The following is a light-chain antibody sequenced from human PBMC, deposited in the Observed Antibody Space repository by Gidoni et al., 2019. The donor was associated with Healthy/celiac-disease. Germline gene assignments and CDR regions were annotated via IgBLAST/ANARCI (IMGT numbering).Light chain of an antibody. CDR1: QSVSSY. J-gene: IGKJ2*01. CDR3: QQRSNWPLGT. Sequence: EIVLTQSPATLSLSPGERATLSCRASQSVSSYLAWYQQKPGQAPRLLIYDASNRATGIPARFSGSGSGTDFTLTISSLEPEDFAVYYCQQRSNWPLGTFXXXTKLEIK. CDR2: DAS. V-gene: IGKV3-11*01.